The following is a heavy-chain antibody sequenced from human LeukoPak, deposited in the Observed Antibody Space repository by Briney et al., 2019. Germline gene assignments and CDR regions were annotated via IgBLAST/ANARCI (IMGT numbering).Heavy chain of an antibody. Sequence: GGSLRLSCAASGFTFSSYAMHWVRQASGKGLEWVAVISYDGSNKYYADSVKGRFTISRDNSKNTLYLQMNSLRAEDTAVYYCARGPLGYCSSTSCYFIELDYWGQGTLVTVSS. D-gene: IGHD2-2*01. CDR1: GFTFSSYA. V-gene: IGHV3-30-3*01. J-gene: IGHJ4*02. CDR2: ISYDGSNK. CDR3: ARGPLGYCSSTSCYFIELDY.